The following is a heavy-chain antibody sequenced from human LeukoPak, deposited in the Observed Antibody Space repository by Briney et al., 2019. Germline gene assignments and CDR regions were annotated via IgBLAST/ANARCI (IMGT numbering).Heavy chain of an antibody. V-gene: IGHV3-30*04. J-gene: IGHJ5*02. CDR3: AREGGDIVVVVAATNWFDP. CDR1: GFTFSSYA. Sequence: GRSLRLSCAASGFTFSSYAMHWVRQAPGKGLEWVAVISYDGSNKYYADSVKGRFTISRDNSKNTLYLKMNSLRAEDTAVYYCAREGGDIVVVVAATNWFDPWGQGTLVTVSS. CDR2: ISYDGSNK. D-gene: IGHD2-15*01.